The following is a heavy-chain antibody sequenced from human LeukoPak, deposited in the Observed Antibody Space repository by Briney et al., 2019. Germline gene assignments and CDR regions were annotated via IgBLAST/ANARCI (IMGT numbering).Heavy chain of an antibody. J-gene: IGHJ5*02. Sequence: GGSLRLSCEASGFNVNDNFMIWVRQAPGKGLEWVSIIYTSGGTYHADSVKSRFTVFKDNSKNSVYLQMNYLRVEDSAVYYCARRHDLWGQGALVTVSS. V-gene: IGHV3-53*01. CDR3: ARRHDL. CDR1: GFNVNDNF. CDR2: IYTSGGT.